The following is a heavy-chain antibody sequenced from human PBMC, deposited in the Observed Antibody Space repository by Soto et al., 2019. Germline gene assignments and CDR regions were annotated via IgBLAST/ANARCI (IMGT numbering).Heavy chain of an antibody. J-gene: IGHJ4*02. CDR1: GGSIISGY. Sequence: PXETLSLTCTVSGGSIISGYWSWIRQPPGKGLDWIGYISYSGNTNYNPSLKSRVTMSLDTPKNQFSLRLSSVTTADTAVYYCAGLRGYAGSPIDDWGQGTLVTVSS. V-gene: IGHV4-59*01. D-gene: IGHD2-15*01. CDR3: AGLRGYAGSPIDD. CDR2: ISYSGNT.